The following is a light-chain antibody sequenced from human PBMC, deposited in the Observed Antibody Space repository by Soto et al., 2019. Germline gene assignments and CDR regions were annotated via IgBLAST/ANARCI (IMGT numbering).Light chain of an antibody. CDR1: QSVSSSY. J-gene: IGKJ4*01. V-gene: IGKV3-15*01. CDR3: QQYNHWPLT. Sequence: EIVLTQSPGTLSLSPGERATLSCRASQSVSSSYLAWYQQKPGQAPRLLIYGASTRATGIPVRFSGSASGTEFTLTISSLQSEDFAVYYCQQYNHWPLTFGGGTRWIS. CDR2: GAS.